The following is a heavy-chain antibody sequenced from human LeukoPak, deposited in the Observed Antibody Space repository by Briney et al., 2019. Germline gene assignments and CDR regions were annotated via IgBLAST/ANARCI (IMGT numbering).Heavy chain of an antibody. CDR3: ARVGGDYDIVTGYYPHNWLDP. D-gene: IGHD3-9*01. CDR1: GGSISSYY. Sequence: SETLSLTCTVSGGSISSYYWSWIRQPPGKGLEWIGYIYNSGSTNYNPSLKSRVTISVDTSKNQFSLKLSSVTAADTAVCYCARVGGDYDIVTGYYPHNWLDPWGQGTLVTVSS. CDR2: IYNSGST. V-gene: IGHV4-59*01. J-gene: IGHJ5*02.